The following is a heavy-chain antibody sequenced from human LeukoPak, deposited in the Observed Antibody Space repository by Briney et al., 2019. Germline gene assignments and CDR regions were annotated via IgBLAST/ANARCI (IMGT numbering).Heavy chain of an antibody. V-gene: IGHV3-23*01. CDR3: AKRGTELELAD. D-gene: IGHD1-7*01. CDR1: GFTFSSYA. CDR2: ISGSGGST. Sequence: GGSLRLSCAASGFTFSSYAMSWVRQAPGKGLEWVSAISGSGGSTYYADSVKGRFTISRDNSKNTLYLQMTSLRAEDTAVYYCAKRGTELELADWGQGTLDTVSS. J-gene: IGHJ4*02.